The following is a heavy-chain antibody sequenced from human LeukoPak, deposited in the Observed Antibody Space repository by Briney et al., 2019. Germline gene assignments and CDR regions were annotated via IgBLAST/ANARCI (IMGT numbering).Heavy chain of an antibody. J-gene: IGHJ4*02. D-gene: IGHD1-26*01. Sequence: GWAVRLSRVHSRWSLSVNYMSWVGQAPAKGLEWVSAISSSGGSTYYADSVKGRFTISRDNSKNSLYLQMNSLRAEDTAVYYCALPRRRELLPGYWGQGTLVTVSS. CDR3: ALPRRRELLPGY. V-gene: IGHV3-23*01. CDR2: ISSSGGST. CDR1: RWSLSVNY.